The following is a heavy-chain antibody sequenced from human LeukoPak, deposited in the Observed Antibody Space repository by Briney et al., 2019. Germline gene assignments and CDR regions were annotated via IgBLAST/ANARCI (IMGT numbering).Heavy chain of an antibody. CDR2: IYYSGNT. Sequence: SQTLSLTCTVSGGSISSGGYYWTWTRQHPGTGLEWIGYIYYSGNTYYNPSLKSRVTISVDTSKNQFSLRLNSVTAADTAVYYCARRLRYCTNGVCYYPFDPWGQGTLVTVSS. CDR1: GGSISSGGYY. J-gene: IGHJ5*02. D-gene: IGHD2-8*01. CDR3: ARRLRYCTNGVCYYPFDP. V-gene: IGHV4-31*03.